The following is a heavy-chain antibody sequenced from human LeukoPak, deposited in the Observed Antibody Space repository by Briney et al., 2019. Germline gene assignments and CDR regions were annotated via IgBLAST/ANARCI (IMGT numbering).Heavy chain of an antibody. CDR3: AREYSSSDLYAFDI. Sequence: PGGSLRLSCAASGFTVSSNYMSWVRQAPGKGLEWVSVIYSGGSTYYADSVKGRFTISRDNSKNTLYLQMNSLRAEDTAVYYCAREYSSSDLYAFDIWGQGTMVTVSS. CDR2: IYSGGST. J-gene: IGHJ3*02. D-gene: IGHD6-6*01. CDR1: GFTVSSNY. V-gene: IGHV3-53*01.